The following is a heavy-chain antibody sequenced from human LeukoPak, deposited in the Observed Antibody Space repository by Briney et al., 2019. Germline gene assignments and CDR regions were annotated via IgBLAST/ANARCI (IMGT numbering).Heavy chain of an antibody. CDR2: IRYDGSNK. CDR3: AKDLGSVYDY. J-gene: IGHJ4*02. V-gene: IGHV3-30*02. CDR1: GFTFSSYG. D-gene: IGHD3-10*01. Sequence: GGSLRLSCAASGFTFSSYGMHWVRQAPGKGLEWVAFIRYDGSNKYYADSVKGRFTISRDNSKNTMYLQMNSLRAEDTAVYYCAKDLGSVYDYWGQGTLVTVSS.